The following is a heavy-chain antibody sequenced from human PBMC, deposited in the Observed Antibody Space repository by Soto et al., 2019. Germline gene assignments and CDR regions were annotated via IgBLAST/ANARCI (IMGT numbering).Heavy chain of an antibody. CDR2: IHYSGST. D-gene: IGHD3-22*01. CDR3: ASQRNPYYYDSSGYYYDY. CDR1: GGSFSGYY. Sequence: PSETLSLTCAVYGGSFSGYYWSWIRQPPGKGLEWIGYIHYSGSTNYNPSLKSRVTISVDTSKNQFSLKLSSVTAADTAVYYCASQRNPYYYDSSGYYYDYWGQGTLVTVSS. J-gene: IGHJ4*02. V-gene: IGHV4-59*01.